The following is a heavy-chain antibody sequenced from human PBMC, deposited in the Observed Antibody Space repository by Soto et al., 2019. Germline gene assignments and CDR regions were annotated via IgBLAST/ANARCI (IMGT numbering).Heavy chain of an antibody. D-gene: IGHD6-13*01. J-gene: IGHJ5*02. CDR2: ISGSGGDT. CDR1: GFTFSSYA. CDR3: AKLGLIVAARPLDWFDP. Sequence: EVQLLESGGGLVQPGGSLRLSCAASGFTFSSYAMTWVRQAPGKGLKWVSSISGSGGDTYYAESVKGRFTISRDNSKNTLYLQMNSLRAEDTAVYYCAKLGLIVAARPLDWFDPWGQGTLVTVSS. V-gene: IGHV3-23*01.